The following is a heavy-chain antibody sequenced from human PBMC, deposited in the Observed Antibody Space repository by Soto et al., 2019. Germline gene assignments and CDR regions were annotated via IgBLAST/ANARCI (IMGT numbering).Heavy chain of an antibody. CDR2: IYHSGTF. D-gene: IGHD2-2*01. CDR1: GDSVSSSSC. Sequence: QVRLQESGPGLVEPSGTLSLTCAVSGDSVSSSSCWSWVRQAPGKGLEWIGEIYHSGTFNYNPSLSSAVSVSVDKSRNQLSLNLKSVTAADTAVYYCVRSVPAATWQYSGMDVWGQGTTVTVSS. J-gene: IGHJ6*02. V-gene: IGHV4-4*02. CDR3: VRSVPAATWQYSGMDV.